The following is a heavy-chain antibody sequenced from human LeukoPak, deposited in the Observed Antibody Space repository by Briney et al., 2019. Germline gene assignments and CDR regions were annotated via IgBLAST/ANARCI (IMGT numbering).Heavy chain of an antibody. J-gene: IGHJ6*04. Sequence: GASVKVPCKASGYTFTSYGISWVRQAPGQGLEWMGWISAYNGNTNYAQKLQGRVTMTTDTSASAAYMELRGLRSDGTAVYYCARFIESSAYDYVWGSYRSSYGMDVWGKGTTVSVSS. CDR1: GYTFTSYG. V-gene: IGHV1-18*04. CDR2: ISAYNGNT. CDR3: ARFIESSAYDYVWGSYRSSYGMDV. D-gene: IGHD3-16*02.